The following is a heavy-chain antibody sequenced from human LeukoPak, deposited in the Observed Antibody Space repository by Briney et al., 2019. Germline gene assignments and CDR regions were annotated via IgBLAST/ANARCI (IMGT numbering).Heavy chain of an antibody. CDR1: GGSISSGSYY. J-gene: IGHJ5*02. D-gene: IGHD3-16*01. Sequence: PSQTLSLTCTVSGGSISSGSYYWSWIRQPAGKGLEWIGRIYTSGSTNYNPSLKSRVTISVDTSRNQFSLKLSSVTAADTAVYYCVRHGGLEWYDPWGQGTRVTVSS. CDR3: VRHGGLEWYDP. V-gene: IGHV4-61*02. CDR2: IYTSGST.